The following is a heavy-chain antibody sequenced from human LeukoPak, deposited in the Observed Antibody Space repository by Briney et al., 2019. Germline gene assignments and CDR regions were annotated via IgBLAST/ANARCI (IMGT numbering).Heavy chain of an antibody. CDR3: AKDQFQLLTIYFDY. CDR1: GFTFSSYA. Sequence: GGTLRLSCAASGFTFSSYAMSWVRQAPGKGLEWVSAISGSGGSTYYADSVKGRFTISRDNSKNTLYLQMNSLRAEDTAVYYCAKDQFQLLTIYFDYWGQGTLVTVSS. D-gene: IGHD2-2*01. V-gene: IGHV3-23*01. J-gene: IGHJ4*02. CDR2: ISGSGGST.